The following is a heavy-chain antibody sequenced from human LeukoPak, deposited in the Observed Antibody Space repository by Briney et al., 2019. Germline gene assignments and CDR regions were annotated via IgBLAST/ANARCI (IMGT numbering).Heavy chain of an antibody. D-gene: IGHD3-22*01. V-gene: IGHV4-59*01. CDR2: IYYSGST. CDR1: GGSISSYY. Sequence: SETLSLTXTVSGGSISSYYWSWIRQPPGKGLEWIGYIYYSGSTNYNPSLKSRVTISVDTSKNQFSLKLSSVIAADTAVYYCAGASYDSSGVHWGQGTLVTVSS. CDR3: AGASYDSSGVH. J-gene: IGHJ4*02.